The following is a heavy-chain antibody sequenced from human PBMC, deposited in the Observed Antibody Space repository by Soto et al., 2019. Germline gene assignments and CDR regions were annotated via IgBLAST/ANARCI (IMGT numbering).Heavy chain of an antibody. CDR2: INAGNGNT. J-gene: IGHJ4*02. CDR3: ARVASSAVDY. CDR1: GYTFTSYG. Sequence: GASVKVSCKASGYTFTSYGICWVRQAPGQRLEWMGWINAGNGNTKYSQKFQGRVTITRDTSASTAYMELSSLRSEDTAVYYCARVASSAVDYWGQGTLVTVSS. D-gene: IGHD6-25*01. V-gene: IGHV1-3*01.